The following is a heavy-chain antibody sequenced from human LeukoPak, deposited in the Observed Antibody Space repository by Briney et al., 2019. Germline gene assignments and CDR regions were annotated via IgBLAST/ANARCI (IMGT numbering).Heavy chain of an antibody. CDR2: INPNSGGT. CDR3: ASPVKLSSSWYLLGY. J-gene: IGHJ4*02. V-gene: IGHV1-2*02. CDR1: GYTFTGYY. D-gene: IGHD6-13*01. Sequence: ASVKVSCKASGYTFTGYYMHWVRQAPGQGLEWMGWINPNSGGTNYAQKFQGRVTMTRDTSISTAYMELSRLRSDDTAVCYCASPVKLSSSWYLLGYWGQGTLVTVSS.